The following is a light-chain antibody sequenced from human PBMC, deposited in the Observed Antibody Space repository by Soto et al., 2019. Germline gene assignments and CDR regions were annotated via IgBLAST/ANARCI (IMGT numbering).Light chain of an antibody. CDR1: TSNIGTGYD. Sequence: QSVLAQPSSVSVAPGQRVTISCTGSTSNIGTGYDVHWYQQLPGTAPKLLIYGNSNRPSGVPDRFSGSKSGTSASLAITGLQAEDEADYYCQSFDSSRFYVFGTGTKVTVL. V-gene: IGLV1-40*01. CDR3: QSFDSSRFYV. J-gene: IGLJ1*01. CDR2: GNS.